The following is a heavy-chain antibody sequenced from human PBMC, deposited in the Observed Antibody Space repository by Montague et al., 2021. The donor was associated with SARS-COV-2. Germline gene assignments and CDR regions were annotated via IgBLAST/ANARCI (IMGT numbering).Heavy chain of an antibody. J-gene: IGHJ5*02. CDR2: IYYSGST. D-gene: IGHD1-26*01. V-gene: IGHV4-39*01. Sequence: SETLSLTCTVSGGSISSSSYYWGWIRQPPGKGLEWIGSIYYSGSTYYNPSLKSRVTISVDTSKNQLFLKLSSVTAADTAVYYCARQGSGSYYNWFGPWGQGTLVTVSS. CDR1: GGSISSSSYY. CDR3: ARQGSGSYYNWFGP.